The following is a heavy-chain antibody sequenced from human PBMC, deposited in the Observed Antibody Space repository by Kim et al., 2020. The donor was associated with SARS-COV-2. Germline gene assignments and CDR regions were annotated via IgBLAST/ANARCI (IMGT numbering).Heavy chain of an antibody. J-gene: IGHJ4*02. CDR1: GGSFSGYY. D-gene: IGHD3-9*01. Sequence: SETLSLTCAVYGGSFSGYYWSWIRQPPGKGLEWIGEINHSGSTNYNPSLKSRVTISVDTSKNQFSLKLSSVTAADTAVYYCARAVDYDILTGYYALIYYFDYWGQGTLVTVSS. CDR2: INHSGST. CDR3: ARAVDYDILTGYYALIYYFDY. V-gene: IGHV4-34*01.